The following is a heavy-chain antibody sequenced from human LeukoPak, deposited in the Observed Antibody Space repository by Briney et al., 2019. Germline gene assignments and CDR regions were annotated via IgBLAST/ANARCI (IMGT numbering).Heavy chain of an antibody. CDR1: GFTFSSYW. CDR3: AKSDWFDP. CDR2: INSDGSST. Sequence: GGSLRLSCAASGFTFSSYWMHWVRQAPGKGLVWVSRINSDGSSTSYAGSVKGRFTISRHNARNALYLQTNSLRVDDTAVYYCAKSDWFDPWGRGILVTVSS. J-gene: IGHJ5*02. V-gene: IGHV3-74*01.